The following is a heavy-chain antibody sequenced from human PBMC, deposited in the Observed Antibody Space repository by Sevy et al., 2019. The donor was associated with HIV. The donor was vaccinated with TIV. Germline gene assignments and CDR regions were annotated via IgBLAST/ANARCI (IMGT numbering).Heavy chain of an antibody. CDR1: GGTFSSDA. V-gene: IGHV1-69*05. Sequence: ASVKVSCKTSGGTFSSDAFTWVRQAPGQGLEWMGGIIPLFDTVDYVQKFQGRVTITTDESRSTAYMELRSLRSEDTAVYFCARRSLRLGYCSRTSCYSSMDVWGQWTTVTVSS. CDR3: ARRSLRLGYCSRTSCYSSMDV. CDR2: IIPLFDTV. J-gene: IGHJ6*02. D-gene: IGHD2-2*02.